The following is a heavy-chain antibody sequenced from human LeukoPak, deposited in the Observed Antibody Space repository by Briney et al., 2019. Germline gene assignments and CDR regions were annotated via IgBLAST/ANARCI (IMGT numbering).Heavy chain of an antibody. CDR3: ARDKSPGIAVAGDFDY. Sequence: GGSLRLSCAASGFTISSYSMNWVRQAPGKGLEWVSSISSSSSYIYYADSVKGRFTISRDNAKNSLYLQMNSLRAEDTAVYYCARDKSPGIAVAGDFDYWGQGTLVTVSS. V-gene: IGHV3-21*01. CDR1: GFTISSYS. D-gene: IGHD6-19*01. CDR2: ISSSSSYI. J-gene: IGHJ4*02.